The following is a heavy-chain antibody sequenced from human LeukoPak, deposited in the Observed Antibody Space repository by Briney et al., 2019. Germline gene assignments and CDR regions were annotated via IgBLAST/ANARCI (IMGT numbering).Heavy chain of an antibody. CDR3: ARGGVSSASGDWFDP. CDR1: GGSFSGYY. J-gene: IGHJ5*02. CDR2: INRSGST. Sequence: SETLSLTCAVYGGSFSGYYWSWIRQPPGKGLEWIGGINRSGSTNYNPSLKSRVTISVGTSKNQFSLKLSSVTAADTAVYYCARGGVSSASGDWFDPWGQGTLVTVSS. V-gene: IGHV4-34*01. D-gene: IGHD3-22*01.